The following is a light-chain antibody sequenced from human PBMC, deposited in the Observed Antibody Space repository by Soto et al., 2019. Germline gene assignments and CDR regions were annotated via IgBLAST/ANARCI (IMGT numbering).Light chain of an antibody. J-gene: IGKJ2*01. CDR1: QSVDSTY. CDR2: ATS. CDR3: QQYDTSPPMYT. V-gene: IGKV3-20*01. Sequence: EIVLTQSPGTLSLSPGERATLSCRASQSVDSTYLAWYQQKPAQAPRLLIYATSNRATGIPDRFNGSGSGTDFTLTISRLEPEDVAVYYCQQYDTSPPMYTFGQGTKVEIK.